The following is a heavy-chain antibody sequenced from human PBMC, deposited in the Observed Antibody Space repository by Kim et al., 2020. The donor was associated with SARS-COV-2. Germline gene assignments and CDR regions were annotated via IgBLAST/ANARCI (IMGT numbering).Heavy chain of an antibody. D-gene: IGHD2-2*01. V-gene: IGHV3-11*06. CDR3: ARDGGYCSSTSCLNWFDP. J-gene: IGHJ5*02. Sequence: KGRLTISRENAKNSLYLQMNRLRAEDTAVYYCARDGGYCSSTSCLNWFDPWGQGTLVTVSS.